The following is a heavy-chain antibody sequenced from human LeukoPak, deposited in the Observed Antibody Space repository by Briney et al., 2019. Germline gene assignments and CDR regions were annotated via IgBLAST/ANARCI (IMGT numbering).Heavy chain of an antibody. CDR1: GYRFTTFW. V-gene: IGHV5-51*01. D-gene: IGHD6-13*01. Sequence: HGESLKISCKAFGYRFTTFWIGWVRQMPGKGLDWMGIINPGDSETRYSPSFQGQVTISVDKSISTAYLQWSSLKASDTAMYYCARRHPIAAAGGPPFFDYWGQGALVTVSS. J-gene: IGHJ4*02. CDR3: ARRHPIAAAGGPPFFDY. CDR2: INPGDSET.